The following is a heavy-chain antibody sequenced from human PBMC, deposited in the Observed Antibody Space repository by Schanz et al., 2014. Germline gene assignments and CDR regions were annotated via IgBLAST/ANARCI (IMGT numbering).Heavy chain of an antibody. CDR2: ITSGSAK. D-gene: IGHD5-18*01. CDR3: ARGVTWIQLPTLDY. J-gene: IGHJ4*02. CDR1: GFTFSKAW. V-gene: IGHV3-11*04. Sequence: VQLVESGGGLVEPGGSLGLSCAASGFTFSKAWMSWVRQAPGKGLEWVSYITSGSAKFYADSVKGRFTISRDNAKNSLYLQMNSLRAEDTAVYYCARGVTWIQLPTLDYRGQGTLVTVSS.